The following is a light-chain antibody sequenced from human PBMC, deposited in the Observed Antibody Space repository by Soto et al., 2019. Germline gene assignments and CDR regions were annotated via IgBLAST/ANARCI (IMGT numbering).Light chain of an antibody. CDR1: SSDVGRYDF. CDR3: SSYTTSSTLV. V-gene: IGLV2-14*01. J-gene: IGLJ1*01. Sequence: QSALAQPASVSGSPGQSITISCTGTSSDVGRYDFVSWFQQHPGKAPKLMIYDVSIRPSGVSDHFSGSKSGNTASLTISGLQAEDEADYYCSSYTTSSTLVFGTGTVVTVL. CDR2: DVS.